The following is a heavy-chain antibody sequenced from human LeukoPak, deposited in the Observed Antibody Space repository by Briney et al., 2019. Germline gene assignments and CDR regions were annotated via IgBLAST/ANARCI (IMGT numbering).Heavy chain of an antibody. CDR1: GFTFSSYA. CDR3: ATAPMDWGSGCDY. V-gene: IGHV3-23*01. Sequence: GGSLRLSCAASGFTFSSYAMSWVRQAPGKGLEWVSTISGSGDYTYYADSVKGRFTISRDNSKNTVFLQMNSLRVEDTAIYYCATAPMDWGSGCDYWGQGTLVTVSS. D-gene: IGHD3/OR15-3a*01. CDR2: ISGSGDYT. J-gene: IGHJ4*02.